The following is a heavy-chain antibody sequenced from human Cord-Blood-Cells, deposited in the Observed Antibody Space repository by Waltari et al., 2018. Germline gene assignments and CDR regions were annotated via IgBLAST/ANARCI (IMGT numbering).Heavy chain of an antibody. CDR3: ARQIYDSSGYYYVPNFDY. J-gene: IGHJ4*02. V-gene: IGHV4-39*07. CDR2: IYYSGST. D-gene: IGHD3-22*01. CDR1: GGSISSSSYS. Sequence: QPQLQESGPGLVKPSETLSLTCTVSGGSISSSSYSWGWIPQPHGKGLEWIGSIYYSGSTYYNPSLKSRVTISVDTSKNQFSLKLSSVTAADTAVYYCARQIYDSSGYYYVPNFDYWGQGTLVTVSS.